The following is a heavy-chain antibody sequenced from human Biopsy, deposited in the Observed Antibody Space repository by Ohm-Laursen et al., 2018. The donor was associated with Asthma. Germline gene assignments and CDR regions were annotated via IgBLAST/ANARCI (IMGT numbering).Heavy chain of an antibody. Sequence: SSVKVSCKASGDSFSNYAISWVRQAPGQGLEWMGGLIPVLGTPDHAQMFEGRVTITADESTSTAYMELSSLTSEDTAVYYCARGYSGSDRIVYYYSGREVWGQGPTVTASS. J-gene: IGHJ6*02. D-gene: IGHD5-12*01. CDR1: GDSFSNYA. V-gene: IGHV1-69*01. CDR3: ARGYSGSDRIVYYYSGREV. CDR2: LIPVLGTP.